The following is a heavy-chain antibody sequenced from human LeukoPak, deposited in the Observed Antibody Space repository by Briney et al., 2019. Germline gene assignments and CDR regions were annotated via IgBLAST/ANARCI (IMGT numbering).Heavy chain of an antibody. CDR2: ISGSGGRT. CDR1: GFTFSSYA. V-gene: IGHV3-23*01. J-gene: IGHJ1*01. D-gene: IGHD2-2*01. CDR3: ANLSCSSISCYLPEYFQH. Sequence: PGGSLRLSCAASGFTFSSYAMSWVRQAPGKGLEWVSSISGSGGRTYYADSVKGRFTISRDNPNNTLYLQMNSLRAEDTAVYYCANLSCSSISCYLPEYFQHWGQGTLVTVSS.